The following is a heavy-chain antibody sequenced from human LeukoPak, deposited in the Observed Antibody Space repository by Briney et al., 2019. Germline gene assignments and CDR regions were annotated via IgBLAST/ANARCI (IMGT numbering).Heavy chain of an antibody. V-gene: IGHV4-61*02. CDR3: ARARGIFGVVTPYYFDY. CDR1: GGSISSGSYY. Sequence: SQTLSLTCTVSGGSISSGSYYWSWIRQPVGKGLEWIGRIYTSGSTNYNPSLKSRVTMSVDTSKNQFSLKVSSVTAADTAVYYCARARGIFGVVTPYYFDYWGQGTLVTVSS. J-gene: IGHJ4*02. CDR2: IYTSGST. D-gene: IGHD3-3*01.